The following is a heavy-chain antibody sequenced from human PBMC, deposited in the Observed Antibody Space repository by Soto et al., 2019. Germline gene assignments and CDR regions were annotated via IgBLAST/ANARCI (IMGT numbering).Heavy chain of an antibody. J-gene: IGHJ4*02. D-gene: IGHD6-19*01. CDR2: IIPISGTT. CDR3: ARGVDGLHTPRFFDL. Sequence: QVQLVQPGVEVKKPGSSVKVSCKASGGTVSSYSISWVRQAPGHGLEWMGGIIPISGTTTYAQKFEARVTLTADKSTNTVHMEMSSLRSADTAVYYCARGVDGLHTPRFFDLWGQGTLVIVSS. CDR1: GGTVSSYS. V-gene: IGHV1-69*06.